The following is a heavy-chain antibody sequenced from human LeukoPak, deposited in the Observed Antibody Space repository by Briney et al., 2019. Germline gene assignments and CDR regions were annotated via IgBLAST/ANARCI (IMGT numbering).Heavy chain of an antibody. J-gene: IGHJ5*02. D-gene: IGHD3-10*01. CDR2: ISASGGRT. CDR1: GFTFSSYA. Sequence: GGSLRLSCAASGFTFSSYAMSWVRQAPGRGLEWVSAISASGGRTYYADSVKGRFTISRDNSKNTLYLQMNSLRAEDTAVYSCAKNGEVLSWFDPWGQGTLVTVSS. V-gene: IGHV3-23*01. CDR3: AKNGEVLSWFDP.